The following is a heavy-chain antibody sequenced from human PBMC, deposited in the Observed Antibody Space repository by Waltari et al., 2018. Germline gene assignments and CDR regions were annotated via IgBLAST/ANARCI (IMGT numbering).Heavy chain of an antibody. J-gene: IGHJ4*02. V-gene: IGHV1-69*13. CDR2: IIPIFGTA. D-gene: IGHD6-13*01. CDR3: ASVTRIAAAGGFDY. CDR1: GGTFSSYA. Sequence: QVQLVQSGAEVKKPGSSVKVSCKASGGTFSSYAISWVRQAPGQGLEGMGGIIPIFGTANYAQKFQGRVTITADKSTSTAYMELSSLRSEDTAVYYWASVTRIAAAGGFDYWGQGTLVTVSS.